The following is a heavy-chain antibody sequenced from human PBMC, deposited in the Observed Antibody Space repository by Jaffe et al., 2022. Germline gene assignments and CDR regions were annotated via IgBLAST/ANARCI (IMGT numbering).Heavy chain of an antibody. CDR2: IYYSGST. CDR1: GGSISSSSYY. Sequence: QLQLQESGPGLVKPSETLSLTCTVSGGSISSSSYYWGWIRQPPGKGLEWIGSIYYSGSTYYNPSLKSRVTISVDTSKNQFSLKLSSVTAADTAVYYCARRYGTTVTTYGYYFDYWGQGTLVTVSS. D-gene: IGHD4-4*01. CDR3: ARRYGTTVTTYGYYFDY. V-gene: IGHV4-39*01. J-gene: IGHJ4*02.